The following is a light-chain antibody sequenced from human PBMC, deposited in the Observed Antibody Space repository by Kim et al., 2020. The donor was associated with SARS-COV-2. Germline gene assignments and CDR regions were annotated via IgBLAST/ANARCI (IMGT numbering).Light chain of an antibody. V-gene: IGKV3-15*01. CDR1: QSVSSN. J-gene: IGKJ3*01. CDR2: GAS. Sequence: EIVMTQSQATLSVSPGERATLSCRASQSVSSNLAWYQQKPGQAPRLLIYGASTRATGIPARFSGSGSGTEFTLTISSLQSEDFAVYYWQQYNSWPFTFGSVTEVDIK. CDR3: QQYNSWPFT.